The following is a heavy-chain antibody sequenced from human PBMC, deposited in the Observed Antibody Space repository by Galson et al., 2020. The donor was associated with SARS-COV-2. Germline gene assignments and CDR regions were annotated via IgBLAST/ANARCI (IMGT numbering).Heavy chain of an antibody. Sequence: GGSLRLSCAASGFKFSIYGMHWVRQAPGKGLEWVALIWYNGSKKYYVDSVKGRFTISRDNSKNTVYLQMNSLRGEDTAVYYCARDGYGDYWGQGTLVTVSS. CDR3: ARDGYGDY. CDR2: IWYNGSKK. J-gene: IGHJ4*02. CDR1: GFKFSIYG. D-gene: IGHD5-12*01. V-gene: IGHV3-33*01.